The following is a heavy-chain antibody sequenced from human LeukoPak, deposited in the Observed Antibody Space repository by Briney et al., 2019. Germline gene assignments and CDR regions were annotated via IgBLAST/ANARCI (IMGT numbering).Heavy chain of an antibody. V-gene: IGHV4-39*01. Sequence: PSETLSLTCTVSGGSISSSNYYWGWIRQPPGKGLEWIGSIYYSGSTYYNPSLKSRVTISVDTSKNQFSLKLSSVTAADTAVYYCASSSGWYVGYYFDYWGQGTLVTVSS. CDR3: ASSSGWYVGYYFDY. CDR2: IYYSGST. J-gene: IGHJ4*02. D-gene: IGHD6-19*01. CDR1: GGSISSSNYY.